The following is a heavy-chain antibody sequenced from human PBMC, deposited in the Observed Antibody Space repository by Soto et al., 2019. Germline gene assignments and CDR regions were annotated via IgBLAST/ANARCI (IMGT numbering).Heavy chain of an antibody. CDR1: GYTFTGYY. CDR2: INPNSGGT. D-gene: IGHD6-6*01. V-gene: IGHV1-2*04. Sequence: GASVKVSCKASGYTFTGYYMHWVRQAPGQGLEWMGWINPNSGGTNYAQKFQGWATMTRDTSISTAYMELSRLRSDDTAVYYCARGGGPIAARPDYYYYYGIDVWGQGTTVTVSS. CDR3: ARGGGPIAARPDYYYYYGIDV. J-gene: IGHJ6*02.